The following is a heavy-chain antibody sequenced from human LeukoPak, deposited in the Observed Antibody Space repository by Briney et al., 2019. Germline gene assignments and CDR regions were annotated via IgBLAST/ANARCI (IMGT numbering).Heavy chain of an antibody. D-gene: IGHD1-14*01. V-gene: IGHV4-4*07. J-gene: IGHJ4*02. Sequence: SETLSLTCTVSGSSLTNYYWSWIRQPACKGLDWIGRIYTNGSTAYKPSRKSRGTISQDTSKIQFPLKLTTVTPADTGQDYCSRAGTGFNIPGGYWGQGTLVTVSS. CDR1: GSSLTNYY. CDR2: IYTNGST. CDR3: SRAGTGFNIPGGY.